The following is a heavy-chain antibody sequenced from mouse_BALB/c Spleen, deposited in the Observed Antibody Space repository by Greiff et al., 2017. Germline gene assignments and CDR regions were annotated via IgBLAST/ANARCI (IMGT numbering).Heavy chain of an antibody. CDR2: ISSGGST. V-gene: IGHV5-6-5*01. J-gene: IGHJ4*01. Sequence: EVMLVESGGGLVKPGGSLKLSYAASGFTFSSYAMSWVRQTPEKRLEWVASISSGGSTYYPDSVKGRFTISRDNARNILYLQMSSLRSEDTAMYYCARGFTTAFYYYAMDYWGQGTSVTVSS. CDR1: GFTFSSYA. CDR3: ARGFTTAFYYYAMDY. D-gene: IGHD1-2*01.